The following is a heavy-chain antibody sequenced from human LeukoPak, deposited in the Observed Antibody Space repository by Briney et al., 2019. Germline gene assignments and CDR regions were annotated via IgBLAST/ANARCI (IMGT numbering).Heavy chain of an antibody. V-gene: IGHV3-9*01. Sequence: GGSLRLSCAASGFTFDDYAMHWVRQAPGKGLEWVSGISWNSGSIGYADSVEGRFTISRDNAKNSLYLQMNSLRAEDTAVYYCAKATPGLYYYDSSGFYINWGQGTLVTVSS. CDR1: GFTFDDYA. CDR2: ISWNSGSI. D-gene: IGHD3-22*01. J-gene: IGHJ4*02. CDR3: AKATPGLYYYDSSGFYIN.